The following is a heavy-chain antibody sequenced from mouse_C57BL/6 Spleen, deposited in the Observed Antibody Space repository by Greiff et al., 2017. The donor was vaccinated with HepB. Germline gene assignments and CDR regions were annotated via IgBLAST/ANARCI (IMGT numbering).Heavy chain of an antibody. V-gene: IGHV5-17*01. CDR3: ARRDYYGTHYFDY. J-gene: IGHJ2*01. CDR2: ISSGSSTI. CDR1: GFTFSDYG. Sequence: VQLKESGGGLVKPGGSLKLSCAASGFTFSDYGMHWVRQAPEKGLEWVAYISSGSSTIYYADTVKGRFTIPRDNAKNTLFLQMTSLRSEDTAMYYCARRDYYGTHYFDYWGQGTTLTVSS. D-gene: IGHD1-1*01.